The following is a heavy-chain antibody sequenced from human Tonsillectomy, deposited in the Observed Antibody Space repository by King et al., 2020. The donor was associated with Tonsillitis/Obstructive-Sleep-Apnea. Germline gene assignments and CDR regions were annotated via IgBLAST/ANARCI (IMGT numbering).Heavy chain of an antibody. V-gene: IGHV4-34*01. CDR2: INHSGST. CDR3: ARGLRKMGRLGFDY. Sequence: VQLQQWGAGLLKPSETLSLTCAVYGGSFSGYYWSWIRQPPGKGLVWIGEINHSGSTKSNPSLKSRVTISVETSKNQVSLKLSSVTAADTAVYYCARGLRKMGRLGFDYWGQGTLVTVSS. D-gene: IGHD3-3*01. CDR1: GGSFSGYY. J-gene: IGHJ4*02.